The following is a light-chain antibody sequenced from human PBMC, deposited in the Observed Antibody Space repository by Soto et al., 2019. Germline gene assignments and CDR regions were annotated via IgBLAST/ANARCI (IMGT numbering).Light chain of an antibody. CDR1: SSNIGAGYD. CDR3: NSFTTSSTYV. V-gene: IGLV1-40*01. Sequence: QSVLTQPPSVSGAPGQRVTISCTGSSSNIGAGYDVHWYQQPPGTAPKLIIYEVNNRPSGVPDRFSGSKSGNTASLTISGLQAEDEADYYCNSFTTSSTYVFGTGTKVTVL. J-gene: IGLJ1*01. CDR2: EVN.